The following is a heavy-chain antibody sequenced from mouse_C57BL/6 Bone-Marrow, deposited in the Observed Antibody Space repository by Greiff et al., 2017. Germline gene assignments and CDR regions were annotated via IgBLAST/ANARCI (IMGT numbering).Heavy chain of an antibody. Sequence: QVQLQQPGAELVKPGASVKLSCKASGYTFTSYWIHWVKQRPGRGLEWIGRIDPNSGGTKYNEKFKSKATLTVDKPSSTAYMQRSSLTSEDSAVYYCARSRWLLPYYFDYWGQGTTLTVSS. J-gene: IGHJ2*01. CDR3: ARSRWLLPYYFDY. D-gene: IGHD2-3*01. V-gene: IGHV1-72*01. CDR1: GYTFTSYW. CDR2: IDPNSGGT.